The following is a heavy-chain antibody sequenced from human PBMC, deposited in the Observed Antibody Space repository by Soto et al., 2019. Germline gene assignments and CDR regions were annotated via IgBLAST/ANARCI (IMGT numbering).Heavy chain of an antibody. CDR2: ISGGGAVK. CDR3: AKSLTASNFRLDV. V-gene: IGHV3-23*01. J-gene: IGHJ6*02. D-gene: IGHD2-21*02. Sequence: DEQLFESGGALVQPGGSLRLACTASGFTFNSFFMTWVRQAPGGSLEWISAISGGGAVKYYSDSVKGRFSISRDNSNNTLYLQMNSLRADDTAVYYCAKSLTASNFRLDVWGHGTTVSVSS. CDR1: GFTFNSFF.